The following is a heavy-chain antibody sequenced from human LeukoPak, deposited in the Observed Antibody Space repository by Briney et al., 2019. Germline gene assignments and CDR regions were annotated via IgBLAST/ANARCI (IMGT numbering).Heavy chain of an antibody. D-gene: IGHD4-17*01. CDR1: GYTFIDYA. CDR2: INADNGDT. Sequence: GASVKVSCKASGYTFIDYAVHWVRQAPGQRLEWMGWINADNGDTKYSQRFLDRLTLTNDTSANTAYMELSSLRSEDTAVYYCARTAIYGDYVRDPFDIWGQGTMVTVSS. CDR3: ARTAIYGDYVRDPFDI. J-gene: IGHJ3*02. V-gene: IGHV1-3*01.